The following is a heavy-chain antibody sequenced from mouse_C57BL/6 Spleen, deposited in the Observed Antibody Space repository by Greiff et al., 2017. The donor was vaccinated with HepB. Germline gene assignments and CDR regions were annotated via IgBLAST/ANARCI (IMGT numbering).Heavy chain of an antibody. D-gene: IGHD1-1*01. CDR2: IDPSDSYT. CDR1: GYTFTSYW. V-gene: IGHV1-69*01. CDR3: ARGGDYSWFAY. J-gene: IGHJ3*01. Sequence: QVQLQQPGAELVMPGASVKLSCKASGYTFTSYWMHWVKQRPGQGLEWIGEIDPSDSYTNYNLKFKGKSTLTVDKSSSTAYMQLSSLTSEDSAVYYCARGGDYSWFAYWGQGTLVTVSA.